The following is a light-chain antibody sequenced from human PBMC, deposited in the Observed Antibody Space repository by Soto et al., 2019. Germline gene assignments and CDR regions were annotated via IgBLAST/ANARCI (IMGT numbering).Light chain of an antibody. Sequence: EIVMTQSPATLSVSPGERATLSCRASQTVSSNLAWYHQKPGQAPRLLIYGASTRANGIPARFSGSGSGTEFTLTISSLQSEYFAVYYCQQYNNWPLLTFGGGTKVEIK. J-gene: IGKJ4*01. CDR2: GAS. V-gene: IGKV3-15*01. CDR1: QTVSSN. CDR3: QQYNNWPLLT.